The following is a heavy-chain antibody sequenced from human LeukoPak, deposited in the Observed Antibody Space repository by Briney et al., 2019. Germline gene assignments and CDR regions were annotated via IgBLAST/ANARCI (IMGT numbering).Heavy chain of an antibody. CDR3: AKSEEDAWSDAFDI. J-gene: IGHJ3*02. V-gene: IGHV3-30*18. D-gene: IGHD2-15*01. CDR1: GFTFSSYG. Sequence: AGSLRLSCAASGFTFSSYGMHWVRQAPGKGLEWVAVISYDGINKYYGDSVKGQFTISRDNSKNTLYLQMTSLRPEDTAVYYCAKSEEDAWSDAFDIWGQGTMVIVSS. CDR2: ISYDGINK.